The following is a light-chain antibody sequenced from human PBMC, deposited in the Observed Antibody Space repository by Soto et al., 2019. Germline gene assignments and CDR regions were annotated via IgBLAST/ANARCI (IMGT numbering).Light chain of an antibody. CDR1: SNDIGAYNY. Sequence: QSALTQPASVSGSPGQSITISCTGTSNDIGAYNYVSWYRQHPGKAPKLLIYDVTNRPSGVSDRFSGSKSGRTASLTISGLQPQDEADYYCSSYTSIIAVVFGGGTKVTVL. V-gene: IGLV2-14*03. J-gene: IGLJ2*01. CDR3: SSYTSIIAVV. CDR2: DVT.